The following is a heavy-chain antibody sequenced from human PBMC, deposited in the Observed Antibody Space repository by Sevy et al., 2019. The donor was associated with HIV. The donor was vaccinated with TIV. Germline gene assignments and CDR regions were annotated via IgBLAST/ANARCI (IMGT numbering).Heavy chain of an antibody. CDR2: VTPNSGAT. Sequence: ASVKVSCKASGYNFYIHWVRQAPGQGLEWMGRVTPNSGATTYAQRFQGRVAMTMDTSVSTAYMELSGLKSDDTAIYYCAGQSLGWYNWFDPWGQGTLVTVSS. V-gene: IGHV1-2*06. D-gene: IGHD6-19*01. J-gene: IGHJ5*02. CDR1: GYNFY. CDR3: AGQSLGWYNWFDP.